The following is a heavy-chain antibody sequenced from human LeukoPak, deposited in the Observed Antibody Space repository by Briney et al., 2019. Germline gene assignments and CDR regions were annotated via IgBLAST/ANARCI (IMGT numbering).Heavy chain of an antibody. CDR2: VNPTSGGT. CDR3: ARVYYYYDSSGILTPYFDY. V-gene: IGHV1-2*02. Sequence: ASVKVSCKTSGYTFTSYYMHWVRQAPGQGLEWMGWVNPTSGGTNYAQKFQGRVTMTRDTSISTAYMELSRLRSDDTAVYYSARVYYYYDSSGILTPYFDYWGQGTLVTVSS. D-gene: IGHD3-22*01. J-gene: IGHJ4*02. CDR1: GYTFTSYY.